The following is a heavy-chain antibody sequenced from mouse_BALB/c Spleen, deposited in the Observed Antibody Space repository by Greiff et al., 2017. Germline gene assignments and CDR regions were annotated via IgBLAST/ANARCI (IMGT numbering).Heavy chain of an antibody. CDR2: IDPENGDT. D-gene: IGHD2-14*01. CDR1: GFNIKDYY. J-gene: IGHJ2*01. Sequence: VQLKESGAELVRSGASVKLSCTASGFNIKDYYMHWVKQRPEQGLEWIGWIDPENGDTEYAPKFQGKATMTADTSSNTAYLQLSSLTSEDTAVYYCNAGVRDYFDYGGQGTTLTVSS. CDR3: NAGVRDYFDY. V-gene: IGHV14-4*02.